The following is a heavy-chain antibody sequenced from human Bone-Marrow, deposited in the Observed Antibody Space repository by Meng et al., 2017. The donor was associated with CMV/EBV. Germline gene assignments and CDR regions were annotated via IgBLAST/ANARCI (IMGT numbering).Heavy chain of an antibody. CDR3: ARDVFGSSSSGWFDP. CDR2: INPNSGGT. D-gene: IGHD6-6*01. Sequence: VSVKVSCKASGYTFTGYYMHWVRQAPGQGLEWMGWINPNSGGTNYAQKFQGRVTMTRDTSISTAYMELSRLRSDDTAVYYCARDVFGSSSSGWFDPWGQGTLVTVSS. J-gene: IGHJ5*02. V-gene: IGHV1-2*02. CDR1: GYTFTGYY.